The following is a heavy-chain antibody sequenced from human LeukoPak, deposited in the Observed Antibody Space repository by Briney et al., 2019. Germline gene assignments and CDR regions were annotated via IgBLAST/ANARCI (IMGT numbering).Heavy chain of an antibody. CDR3: ARAAREMGSYSGWFDP. CDR2: IKQDGSEK. Sequence: GGCLRLSCAASVVTFCIDCMRWGCEGPRGGRGWGANIKQDGSEKYYVDSVKGRFAISRDNAKNSLYLQMNSLRAEDTAVYYCARAAREMGSYSGWFDPWGQGTLVTVSS. J-gene: IGHJ5*02. V-gene: IGHV3-7*01. D-gene: IGHD3-10*01. CDR1: VVTFCIDC.